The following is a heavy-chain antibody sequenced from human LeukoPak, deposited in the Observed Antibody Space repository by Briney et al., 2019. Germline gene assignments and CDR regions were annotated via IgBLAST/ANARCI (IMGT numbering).Heavy chain of an antibody. Sequence: PGGSMRLSCVASGFTFSSYAMSWVHQAPGKGLEWVSAISGSGGSTYYADSVKGRFTISRDNSKNTLYLQMNSLRAEDTAVYYCAKASVLWFGELLPLDYWGQGTLVTVSS. CDR3: AKASVLWFGELLPLDY. CDR1: GFTFSSYA. D-gene: IGHD3-10*01. CDR2: ISGSGGST. V-gene: IGHV3-23*01. J-gene: IGHJ4*02.